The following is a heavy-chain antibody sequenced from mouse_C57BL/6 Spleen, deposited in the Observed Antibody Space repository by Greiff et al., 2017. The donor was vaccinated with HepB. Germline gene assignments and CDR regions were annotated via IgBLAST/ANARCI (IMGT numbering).Heavy chain of an antibody. CDR2: INPYNGDT. CDR3: AREGTVVATGFAY. D-gene: IGHD1-1*01. CDR1: GYSCTGYF. Sequence: EVQLQQSGPELVKPGDSVKISCKASGYSCTGYFMNWVMQSHGKSLEWIGRINPYNGDTFYNQKFKGKATLTVDKSSSTAHMELRSLTSEDSAVYYCAREGTVVATGFAYWGHGPTLTVSS. V-gene: IGHV1-20*01. J-gene: IGHJ2*01.